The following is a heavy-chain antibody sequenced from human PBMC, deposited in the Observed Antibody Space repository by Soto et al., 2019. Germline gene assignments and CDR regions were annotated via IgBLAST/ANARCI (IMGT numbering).Heavy chain of an antibody. CDR1: GGSISSYY. Sequence: QVQLQESGPGLVKPSESLSLTCAVSGGSISSYYWSWIRQPPGKGLEWIGYIYYSGSTNYNPSLKSRVTRSVDKSKNQFSLKLTSVTAADTAVYYCARSRYTSGWWTPPFDYWGQGTLVTVYS. CDR3: ARSRYTSGWWTPPFDY. D-gene: IGHD6-19*01. V-gene: IGHV4-59*01. J-gene: IGHJ4*02. CDR2: IYYSGST.